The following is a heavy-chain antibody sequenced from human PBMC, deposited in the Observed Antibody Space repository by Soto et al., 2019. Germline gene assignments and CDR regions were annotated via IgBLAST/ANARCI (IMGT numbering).Heavy chain of an antibody. Sequence: SSETLSLTCAVSGGSISSSNWWSLVRQPPVEVLELIGEINHSVSTNYNPSLKSRVTISVDTSKNQFSLKLSSVTAADTAVYYCARGQIAARQQYYYYYGMDVWGQGTTVTVSS. D-gene: IGHD6-6*01. CDR2: INHSVST. J-gene: IGHJ6*02. V-gene: IGHV4-4*02. CDR3: ARGQIAARQQYYYYYGMDV. CDR1: GGSISSSNW.